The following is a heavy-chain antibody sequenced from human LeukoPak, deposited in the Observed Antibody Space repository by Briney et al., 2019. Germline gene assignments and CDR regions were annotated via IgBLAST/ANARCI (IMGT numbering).Heavy chain of an antibody. V-gene: IGHV3-9*01. CDR2: ISWNSGSI. CDR1: GFSFDDYA. J-gene: IGHJ2*01. CDR3: AREMRATISRYFDL. D-gene: IGHD5-24*01. Sequence: GGSLRLSCAASGFSFDDYAVHWVRQGPGKGLEWVSGISWNSGSIGYADSVKGRFTISRDNAKNSLSLQMNSLRAEDTAVYYCAREMRATISRYFDLWGRGTLVTVSS.